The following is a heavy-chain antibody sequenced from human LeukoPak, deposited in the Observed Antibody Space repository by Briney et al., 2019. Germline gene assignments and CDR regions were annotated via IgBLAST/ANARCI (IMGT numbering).Heavy chain of an antibody. J-gene: IGHJ3*02. CDR1: RFTFSSYY. CDR3: ARDISLPHYDAFDI. Sequence: GRSLRLSCAASRFTFSSYYMYWGRQAPGKGLEWVANIKPDGGEKLYVDSVKGRFTISRDNAKNSLYLQMNSLRAEDTAVYYCARDISLPHYDAFDIWGQGTMVTVSS. V-gene: IGHV3-7*05. CDR2: IKPDGGEK.